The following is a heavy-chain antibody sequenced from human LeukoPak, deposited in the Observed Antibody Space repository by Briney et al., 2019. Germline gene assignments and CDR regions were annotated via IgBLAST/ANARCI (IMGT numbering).Heavy chain of an antibody. Sequence: GRSLRLSCAASGFTFDDYAMHWVRQAPGQGLEWVSSVSWNSGSIAYADSVKGRFTISRDNAKNSLYLQMNSLRAEDTAVYYCARDHCSSTSCYAFDYWGQGTLVTVSS. CDR3: ARDHCSSTSCYAFDY. J-gene: IGHJ4*02. D-gene: IGHD2-2*01. CDR2: VSWNSGSI. CDR1: GFTFDDYA. V-gene: IGHV3-9*01.